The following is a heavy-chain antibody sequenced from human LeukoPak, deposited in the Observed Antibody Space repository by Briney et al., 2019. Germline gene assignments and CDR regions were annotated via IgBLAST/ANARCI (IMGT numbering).Heavy chain of an antibody. J-gene: IGHJ4*02. CDR1: GVSVSSYH. CDR3: ARWGSGSFYNLDY. D-gene: IGHD3-10*01. V-gene: IGHV4-59*08. Sequence: SETLSLTCTVSGVSVSSYHWSWIRQPPGKGLECIAYMYYSGDTNYSPSLKSRLTMSLDTSKNQFSLKLTSVTAADTAVYYCARWGSGSFYNLDYWGQGILVTVSS. CDR2: MYYSGDT.